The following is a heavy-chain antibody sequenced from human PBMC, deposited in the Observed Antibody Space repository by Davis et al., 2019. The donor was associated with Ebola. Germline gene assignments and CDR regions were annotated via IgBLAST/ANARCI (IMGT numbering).Heavy chain of an antibody. CDR2: ISAYNGNT. CDR3: ARVTIVVVPACMDV. D-gene: IGHD2-2*01. CDR1: GYTFTSYG. Sequence: ASVKVSCKASGYTFTSYGISWVRQAPGQGLEWMGWISAYNGNTNYAQKLQGRVTMTTDTSTSTAYMELRSLRSDDTAVYYCARVTIVVVPACMDVWGQGTTVTVSS. V-gene: IGHV1-18*01. J-gene: IGHJ6*02.